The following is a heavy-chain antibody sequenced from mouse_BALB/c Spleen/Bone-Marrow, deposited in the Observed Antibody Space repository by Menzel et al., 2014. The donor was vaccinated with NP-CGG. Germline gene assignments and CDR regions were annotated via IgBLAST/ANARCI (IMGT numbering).Heavy chain of an antibody. CDR3: ESWDYGYY. CDR2: VYPNNGGT. J-gene: IGHJ2*01. CDR1: GYSFTGYY. V-gene: IGHV1-34*01. D-gene: IGHD1-2*01. Sequence: VQLQQPGTDLVKPGASVKLSCKASGYSFTGYYMHWMKQSHGKSLEWTGRVYPNNGGTEYNQKFQGKAILTVDKSSSPAYMELRSLASEDSAAYYCESWDYGYYWGQGTTLTVSS.